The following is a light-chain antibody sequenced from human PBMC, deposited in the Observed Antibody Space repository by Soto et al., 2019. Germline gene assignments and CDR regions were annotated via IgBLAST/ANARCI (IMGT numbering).Light chain of an antibody. CDR1: SSDVGGYNY. Sequence: QSALTQPVSVSGSPGQSITISCTGTSSDVGGYNYVSWYQQHPGKAPKLMIYDVSNRPSGVSNRFSGSKSGNTASLTISGLQAEDEADYYCSSYTSSSTRFGTGTKLTVL. CDR2: DVS. CDR3: SSYTSSSTR. J-gene: IGLJ1*01. V-gene: IGLV2-14*01.